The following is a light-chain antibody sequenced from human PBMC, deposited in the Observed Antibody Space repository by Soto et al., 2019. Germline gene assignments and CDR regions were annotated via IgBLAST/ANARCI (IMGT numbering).Light chain of an antibody. CDR1: HPLTSN. J-gene: IGKJ2*01. Sequence: EIVMTQSPATLSVSPGEKATLSSRASHPLTSNFAWYRQKPGQAPRLLIYGASTRATGIPDRFSGSGSGTEFTLTISSLQSEDFAVYYCQQYNKWPYTFGQGTKLEIK. CDR2: GAS. CDR3: QQYNKWPYT. V-gene: IGKV3-15*01.